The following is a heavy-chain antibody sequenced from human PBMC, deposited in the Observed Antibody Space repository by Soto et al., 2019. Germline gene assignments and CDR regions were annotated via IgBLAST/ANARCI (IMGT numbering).Heavy chain of an antibody. V-gene: IGHV3-9*01. Sequence: GGSPRLSCAASGFTFDDYAMHWVRQAPGKGLEWVSGXXWXXDXXXXXDXXXGRFTVSRDNAKGSLLLQMTSLRAEDTAVYFCAMSNSNDLYYHFESWGQGTPVTVSS. CDR1: GFTFDDYA. CDR3: AMSNSNDLYYHFES. D-gene: IGHD3-22*01. J-gene: IGHJ4*02. CDR2: XXWXXDXX.